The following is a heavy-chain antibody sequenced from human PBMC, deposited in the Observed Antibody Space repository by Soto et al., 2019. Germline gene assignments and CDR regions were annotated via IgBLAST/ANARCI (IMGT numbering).Heavy chain of an antibody. V-gene: IGHV3-74*01. CDR2: INSDGSIT. CDR3: VGNIVVPGNP. D-gene: IGHD2-2*01. CDR1: GFTFSSYW. Sequence: GGSLRLSCAASGFTFSSYWMHWVRQAPGKGLVWVSRINSDGSITTYADSVKGRFTISRDNAKNTLYLQMNSLRAEDTAAYYCVGNIVVPGNPWGQGTLVTVSS. J-gene: IGHJ5*02.